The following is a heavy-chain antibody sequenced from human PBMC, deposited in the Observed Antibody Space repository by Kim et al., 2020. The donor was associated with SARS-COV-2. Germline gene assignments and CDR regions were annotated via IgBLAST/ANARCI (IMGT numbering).Heavy chain of an antibody. V-gene: IGHV4-30-4*01. CDR1: GGSISSGDYY. Sequence: SETLSLTCTVSGGSISSGDYYWSWIRQPPGKGLEWIGYIYYSGSTYYNPSLKSRVTISVDTSKNQFSLKLSSVTAADTAVYYCARESGGYSGYDRNSMDVWGQGTTVTVSS. CDR3: ARESGGYSGYDRNSMDV. D-gene: IGHD5-12*01. J-gene: IGHJ6*02. CDR2: IYYSGST.